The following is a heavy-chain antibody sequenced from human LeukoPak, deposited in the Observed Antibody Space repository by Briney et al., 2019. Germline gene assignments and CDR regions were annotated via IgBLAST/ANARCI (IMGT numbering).Heavy chain of an antibody. Sequence: GGSLRLSCAASGFTFSSYGMHWVRQAPGKGLEWVAVISYDGSNKYYADSVKGRFTISRDNSKNTLYLQMNSLRAEDTAVYYCAKGRGILRYFDWAGYWGQGTLVTVSS. CDR3: AKGRGILRYFDWAGY. J-gene: IGHJ4*02. D-gene: IGHD3-9*01. V-gene: IGHV3-30*18. CDR2: ISYDGSNK. CDR1: GFTFSSYG.